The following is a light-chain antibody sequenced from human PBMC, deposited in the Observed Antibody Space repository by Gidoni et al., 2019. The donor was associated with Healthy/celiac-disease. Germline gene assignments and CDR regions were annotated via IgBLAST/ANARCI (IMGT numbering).Light chain of an antibody. CDR2: LGS. V-gene: IGKV2-28*01. Sequence: DIVMTQPPLSLPVTPGEPASIPCRSSQSLLHSNGYNYLDWYLQKPGQSPQLLIYLGSNRASGVPDRFSGSGSGTDFTLKISRVEAEDVGVYYCMQALQTPLTFGGGTKVEIK. CDR1: QSLLHSNGYNY. J-gene: IGKJ4*01. CDR3: MQALQTPLT.